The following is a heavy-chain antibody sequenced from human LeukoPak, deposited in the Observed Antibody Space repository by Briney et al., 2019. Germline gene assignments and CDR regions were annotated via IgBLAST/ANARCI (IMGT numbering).Heavy chain of an antibody. Sequence: SETLSLTCTVSGGSISSGDYYWSWIRQPPGKGLEWIGYIYYSGSTYYNPSLKSRVTISVDTSKNQFSLKLSSVTTADTAVYYCARTRDANAYYYYYGMDVWGQGTTVTVSS. CDR2: IYYSGST. CDR1: GGSISSGDYY. D-gene: IGHD2-2*01. J-gene: IGHJ6*02. V-gene: IGHV4-30-4*01. CDR3: ARTRDANAYYYYYGMDV.